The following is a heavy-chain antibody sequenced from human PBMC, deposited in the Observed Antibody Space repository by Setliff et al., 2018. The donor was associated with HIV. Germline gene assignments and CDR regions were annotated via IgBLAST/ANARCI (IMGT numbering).Heavy chain of an antibody. CDR3: ASFVFRDSTDEYYRPPGDHPLYYFDY. D-gene: IGHD3-10*01. CDR2: IDPEDGET. CDR1: GYTFTDYY. Sequence: VKVSCKASGYTFTDYYIHWVQQAPGKGLEWMGHIDPEDGETIYADNFQGRVTMTADRSTNTAYMELGSLRSEDTAVYYCASFVFRDSTDEYYRPPGDHPLYYFDYWAQGTLVTVS. V-gene: IGHV1-69-2*01. J-gene: IGHJ4*02.